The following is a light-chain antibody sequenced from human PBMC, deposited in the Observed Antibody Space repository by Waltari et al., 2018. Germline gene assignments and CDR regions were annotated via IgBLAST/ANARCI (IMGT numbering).Light chain of an antibody. J-gene: IGLJ1*01. CDR2: DVS. CDR1: SSDVGGYNY. CDR3: SSYTSSYTYV. Sequence: QSALTQPASVSGSPGQSITISCTGTSSDVGGYNYDSWYQQHPGKAPKFMIYDVSNRPSGVSNRFSGSKSGNTASLTISGLQAEDEADYYCSSYTSSYTYVFGTGTKVTVL. V-gene: IGLV2-14*03.